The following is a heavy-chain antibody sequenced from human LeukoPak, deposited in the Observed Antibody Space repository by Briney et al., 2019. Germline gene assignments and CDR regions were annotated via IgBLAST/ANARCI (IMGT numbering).Heavy chain of an antibody. Sequence: GESLQISCKGSGYSFTSYWIGWVRQMPGKGLEWMGIIYPGDSDTRYSPSFQGQVTISADKSISTAYLQWSSLKASDTAMYYCARHVGIVVVPAAMPTYYYMDAWGKGTTVTVSS. V-gene: IGHV5-51*01. J-gene: IGHJ6*03. CDR1: GYSFTSYW. D-gene: IGHD2-2*03. CDR3: ARHVGIVVVPAAMPTYYYMDA. CDR2: IYPGDSDT.